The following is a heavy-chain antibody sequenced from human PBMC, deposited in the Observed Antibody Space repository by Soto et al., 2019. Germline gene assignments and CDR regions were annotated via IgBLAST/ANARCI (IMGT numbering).Heavy chain of an antibody. V-gene: IGHV3-21*01. Sequence: GGSLRLSCAASGFTFRSFTMNWVRQAPGKGLEWVSTISSNSAYIDYTDALRGRFTISRDNDKNSRHLQMNSLRPEDTAVYYCTRDASRDSSARGWFDPWGPGTLVTVSS. CDR1: GFTFRSFT. CDR2: ISSNSAYI. CDR3: TRDASRDSSARGWFDP. J-gene: IGHJ5*02. D-gene: IGHD6-13*01.